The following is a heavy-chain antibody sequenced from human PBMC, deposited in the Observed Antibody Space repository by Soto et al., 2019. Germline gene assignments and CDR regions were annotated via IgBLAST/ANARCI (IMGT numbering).Heavy chain of an antibody. D-gene: IGHD3-10*01. Sequence: QVQLVQSGAEEKKPGASVKVSCKASGYTFTNYAMHWVRQAPGQRLEWMGWINAGTGNTKYSQKFQGRVTITRDTXAXTGXLEPSSLRGEDTALYSCARTGRGVIIDYSSFGMDVWGQGTTVTVSS. CDR2: INAGTGNT. V-gene: IGHV1-3*05. CDR1: GYTFTNYA. CDR3: ARTGRGVIIDYSSFGMDV. J-gene: IGHJ6*02.